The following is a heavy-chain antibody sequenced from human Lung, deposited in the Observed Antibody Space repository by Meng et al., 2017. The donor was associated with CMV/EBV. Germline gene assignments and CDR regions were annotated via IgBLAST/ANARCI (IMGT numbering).Heavy chain of an antibody. J-gene: IGHJ4*02. CDR1: FNFSNAW. CDR3: ATDLYYDDSGLRDY. Sequence: FNFSNAWMSWVRQAPGKGLEWVGRIISEADGGTTHHAAPVKGRFTISRDDSKNTLYLQMNSLKTEDTAMYYCATDLYYDDSGLRDYWGRGTLVTVSS. D-gene: IGHD3-22*01. V-gene: IGHV3-15*01. CDR2: IISEADGGTT.